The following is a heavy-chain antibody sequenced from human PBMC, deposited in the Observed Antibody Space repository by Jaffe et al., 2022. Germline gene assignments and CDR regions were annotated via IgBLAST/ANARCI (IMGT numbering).Heavy chain of an antibody. CDR2: IYDSGST. J-gene: IGHJ4*02. Sequence: QVQLQESGPGLVKPSETLSLTCAVSAHSSSSGYYWGWIRQPPGKGLEWIGSIYDSGSTYYNPSLKSRVTISIDKSKNQFSLKVSSVTAADTAVYYCARLRDVHFDYWGQGTLVTVSS. V-gene: IGHV4-38-2*01. CDR3: ARLRDVHFDY. CDR1: AHSSSSGYY.